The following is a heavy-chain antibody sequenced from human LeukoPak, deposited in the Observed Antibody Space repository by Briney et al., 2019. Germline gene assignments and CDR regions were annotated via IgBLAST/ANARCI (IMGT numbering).Heavy chain of an antibody. CDR3: ARDRLWFGESIGAFDI. Sequence: ASVKVSCKASGYTFTGYYMHWVRQAPGQGLEWMGIINPSGGSTSYAQKFQGRVTMTRDTSTSTVYMELSSLRSEDTAVYYCARDRLWFGESIGAFDIWGQGTMVTVSS. J-gene: IGHJ3*02. CDR2: INPSGGST. CDR1: GYTFTGYY. D-gene: IGHD3-10*01. V-gene: IGHV1-46*01.